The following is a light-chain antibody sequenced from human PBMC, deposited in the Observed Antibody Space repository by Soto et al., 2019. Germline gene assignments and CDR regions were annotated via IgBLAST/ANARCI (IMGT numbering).Light chain of an antibody. J-gene: IGLJ1*01. CDR3: CSYAGSSTYV. CDR1: SSVVGSYNL. CDR2: EGS. V-gene: IGLV2-23*01. Sequence: QSVLTQPASVSGSPGQSITISCTGTSSVVGSYNLVSWYQQHPGKAPKLMIYEGSKRPSGVSNRFSGSKSGNTASLTISGLQAEVEAYDYCCSYAGSSTYVFGTGTKVTVL.